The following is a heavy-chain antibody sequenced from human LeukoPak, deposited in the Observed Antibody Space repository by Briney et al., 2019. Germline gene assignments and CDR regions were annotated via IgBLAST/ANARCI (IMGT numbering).Heavy chain of an antibody. V-gene: IGHV4-4*07. J-gene: IGHJ6*02. CDR1: GGSISRYY. Sequence: SETLPLTCMGSGGSISRYYWSWIRQPAGKGLEGIGRIYTRGSINYNPSRKGRVTMSVDTSKNQFSLKLSSVTAADTAVYYFARVLGDYSAYFGMDVWGQGTTVTVSS. D-gene: IGHD4-11*01. CDR2: IYTRGSI. CDR3: ARVLGDYSAYFGMDV.